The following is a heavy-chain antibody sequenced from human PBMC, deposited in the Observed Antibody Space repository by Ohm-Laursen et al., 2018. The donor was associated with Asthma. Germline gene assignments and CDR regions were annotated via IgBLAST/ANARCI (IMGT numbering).Heavy chain of an antibody. D-gene: IGHD2-2*01. CDR1: GFTFSSYG. CDR3: TKDRYCTSSRCPTDY. V-gene: IGHV3-30*18. Sequence: SLRLSCAASGFTFSSYGSHWVRQAPGKGLEWVAVISYDGTSTYYAGSVKGRFTISRDDSKNTLFLQMNSLRIEDTAVYYCTKDRYCTSSRCPTDYWGQGTLVTVSS. J-gene: IGHJ4*02. CDR2: ISYDGTST.